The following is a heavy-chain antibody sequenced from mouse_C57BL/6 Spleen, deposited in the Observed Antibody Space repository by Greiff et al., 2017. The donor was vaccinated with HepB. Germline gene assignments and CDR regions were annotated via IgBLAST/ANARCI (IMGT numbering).Heavy chain of an antibody. J-gene: IGHJ4*01. V-gene: IGHV7-3*01. CDR1: GFTFTDYY. Sequence: EVQLVESGGGLVQPGGSLSLSCAASGFTFTDYYMSWVRQPPGKALEWLGFIRNKANGYTTEYSASVKGRFTISRDNSQSILYLQMNALRAEDSATYDCARYRDYGNFYAMDYWGQGTSVTVSS. CDR2: IRNKANGYTT. CDR3: ARYRDYGNFYAMDY. D-gene: IGHD2-1*01.